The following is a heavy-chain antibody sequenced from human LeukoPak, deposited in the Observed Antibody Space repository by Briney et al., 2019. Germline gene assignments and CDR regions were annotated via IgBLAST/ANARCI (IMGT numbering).Heavy chain of an antibody. Sequence: TGGSLRLSCAASGFTFSSYGMHWVRQAPGKGLEWVAVISYDGSNKYYADSVKGRFTISRDNSKNTLYLQMNSLRAEDTAVYYCAKECYDFWSGYYNYYYYYGMDVWGQGTTVTVSS. V-gene: IGHV3-30*18. J-gene: IGHJ6*02. CDR3: AKECYDFWSGYYNYYYYYGMDV. CDR2: ISYDGSNK. D-gene: IGHD3-3*01. CDR1: GFTFSSYG.